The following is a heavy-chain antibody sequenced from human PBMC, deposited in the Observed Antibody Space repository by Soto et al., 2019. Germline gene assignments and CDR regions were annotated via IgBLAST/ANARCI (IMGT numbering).Heavy chain of an antibody. CDR3: ATDPYCGSAPGCSALDA. D-gene: IGHD2-21*01. J-gene: IGHJ6*02. V-gene: IGHV1-69*01. Sequence: QVRLVQSGAEVKKPGSSVKVSCKASGYTFSSYTINWVRQAPGQGLELMGGIIPVFNSATYAQKFQGRVTITADESTITAYLELRSLRSEDTAVYYCATDPYCGSAPGCSALDAWGQGTTVTVSS. CDR2: IIPVFNSA. CDR1: GYTFSSYT.